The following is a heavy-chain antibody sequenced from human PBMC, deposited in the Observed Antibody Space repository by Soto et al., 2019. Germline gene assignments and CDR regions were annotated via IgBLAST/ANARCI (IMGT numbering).Heavy chain of an antibody. J-gene: IGHJ2*01. D-gene: IGHD4-17*01. V-gene: IGHV4-59*01. Sequence: PSETLSLTCTVSGGSISGYYWSWIRQPPGKGLEWIGYMYNTGSTVYNPSFKSRVTISVDTSKNQFSLKLNSVTAADTAVYYCAKRTVGWYFDLWGRGTLVTVSS. CDR1: GGSISGYY. CDR3: AKRTVGWYFDL. CDR2: MYNTGST.